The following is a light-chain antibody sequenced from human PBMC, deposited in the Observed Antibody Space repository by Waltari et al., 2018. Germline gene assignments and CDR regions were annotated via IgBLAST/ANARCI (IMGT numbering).Light chain of an antibody. CDR2: AVS. CDR3: QQANSFPL. V-gene: IGKV1-12*01. J-gene: IGKJ4*01. CDR1: QGISSL. Sequence: DIQMTQSPSSVSASVGDRVPIPCRASQGISSLMAWYQQRPGKAPNLLIYAVSSLQSGVPSRFTGGGSGTDFTLTISSLQPEDFATYYCQQANSFPLFGGGTKVEIK.